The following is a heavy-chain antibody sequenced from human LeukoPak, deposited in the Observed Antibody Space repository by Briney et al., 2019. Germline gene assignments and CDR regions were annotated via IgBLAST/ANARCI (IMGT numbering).Heavy chain of an antibody. CDR1: GGTFSSYA. V-gene: IGHV1-69*04. D-gene: IGHD2-2*01. CDR3: ARHNCSSTSCYEFDY. J-gene: IGHJ4*02. Sequence: SVTVSCTASGGTFSSYAISLVRQAPGQGLEWMGRIIPILGIANYAQKFQGRVTITADKSTSTAYMELSSLRSEDTAVYYCARHNCSSTSCYEFDYWGQGTLVTVSS. CDR2: IIPILGIA.